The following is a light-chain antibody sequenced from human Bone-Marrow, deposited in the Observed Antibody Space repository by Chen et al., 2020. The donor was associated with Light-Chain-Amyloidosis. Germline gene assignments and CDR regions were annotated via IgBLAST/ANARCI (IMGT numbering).Light chain of an antibody. CDR1: NIGSTS. CDR2: DDG. V-gene: IGLV3-21*02. J-gene: IGLJ3*02. Sequence: SYVLTQPSSVSVAPGQTATIACGGNNIGSTSVHWYQQTPGQAPLLVVYDDGARPSGIPERLAGSKSGDTAALTIGRGEAGEEADYYCQVWERSSDRPVFGGGTKLTVL. CDR3: QVWERSSDRPV.